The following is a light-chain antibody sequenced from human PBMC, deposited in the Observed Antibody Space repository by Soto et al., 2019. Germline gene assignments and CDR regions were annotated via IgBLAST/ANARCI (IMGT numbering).Light chain of an antibody. V-gene: IGLV2-14*01. Sequence: QSALTQPASVSGSPGQSITISCTGTSSDVGAYNYVSWYQQHPGKAPKLMIYEVSNRPSGVSNRFSGSKSGNTASLTISGLQAEDEAEYYCSSYTSSSTLVFGTGTKVTVL. CDR2: EVS. CDR3: SSYTSSSTLV. CDR1: SSDVGAYNY. J-gene: IGLJ1*01.